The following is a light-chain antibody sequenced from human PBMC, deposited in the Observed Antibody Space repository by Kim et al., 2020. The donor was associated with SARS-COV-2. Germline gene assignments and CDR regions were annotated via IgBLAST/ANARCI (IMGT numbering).Light chain of an antibody. CDR2: GAS. J-gene: IGKJ2*03. V-gene: IGKV3-20*01. Sequence: LCPGERATLSCRASQSVSSNSLVWYQQKPGQDPRLLMYGASNRATGIPDRFSGSGSGTDFTLTISRLEPEDFAVYYCQQYGTSPYSFGQGTKLEI. CDR1: QSVSSNS. CDR3: QQYGTSPYS.